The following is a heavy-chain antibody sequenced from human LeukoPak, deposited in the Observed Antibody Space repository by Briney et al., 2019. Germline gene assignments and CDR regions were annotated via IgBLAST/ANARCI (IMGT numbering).Heavy chain of an antibody. V-gene: IGHV3-9*01. J-gene: IGHJ6*03. CDR3: ARDSSSGSYYSVWYYYYYMDV. D-gene: IGHD1-26*01. CDR2: ISWNSDSI. CDR1: GFTFDDYA. Sequence: PGGSPRLSCAASGFTFDDYAMHWVRQAPGKGLEWLSGISWNSDSIAYADSVTGRFTISRDNAKNSLYLQMNSLRAEDTAVYYCARDSSSGSYYSVWYYYYYMDVWGKGTTVTVSS.